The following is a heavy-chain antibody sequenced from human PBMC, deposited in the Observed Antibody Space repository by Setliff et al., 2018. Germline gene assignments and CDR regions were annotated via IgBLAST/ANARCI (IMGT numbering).Heavy chain of an antibody. J-gene: IGHJ4*02. D-gene: IGHD6-25*01. CDR3: VRDSGNSGMIDY. V-gene: IGHV3-49*04. Sequence: PGGSLRLSCTASGFTFGDYAMSWVRQAPGKGLEWVGFIRSKAYGGTTEYAASVKGRFTISRDDSKSIAYLQMNSLKTEDTAVYYCVRDSGNSGMIDYWGQGTPVTVS. CDR1: GFTFGDYA. CDR2: IRSKAYGGTT.